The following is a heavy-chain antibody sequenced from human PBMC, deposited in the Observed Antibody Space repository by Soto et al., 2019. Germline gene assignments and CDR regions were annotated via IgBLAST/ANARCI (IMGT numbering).Heavy chain of an antibody. Sequence: DVQLVESGGGVVWPGGSLRLSCAASGFTFDDYGMSWVRQVPGKGLEWVAGINWNGGSTGYVDSVKGRFTISRDNAKNSLYLQMKNLRAEDRALYYCVKHTVIYYNYYMAVWGEGTTVTVSS. CDR1: GFTFDDYG. J-gene: IGHJ6*03. CDR3: VKHTVIYYNYYMAV. D-gene: IGHD2-21*01. V-gene: IGHV3-20*04. CDR2: INWNGGST.